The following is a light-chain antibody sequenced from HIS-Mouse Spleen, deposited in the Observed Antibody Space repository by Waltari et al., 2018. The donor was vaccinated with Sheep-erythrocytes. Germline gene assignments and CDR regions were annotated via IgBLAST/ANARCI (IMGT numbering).Light chain of an antibody. Sequence: QSALTQPPSASGSPGQSVTISCTGTSSDVGGYNSVSWYQQHPGKAPKLMIYEVSKRPSGVPDRVSGSKSGNTASLTISGLQAEDEADYYCCSYAGSYNHVFATGTKVTVL. CDR3: CSYAGSYNHV. J-gene: IGLJ1*01. V-gene: IGLV2-8*01. CDR1: SSDVGGYNS. CDR2: EVS.